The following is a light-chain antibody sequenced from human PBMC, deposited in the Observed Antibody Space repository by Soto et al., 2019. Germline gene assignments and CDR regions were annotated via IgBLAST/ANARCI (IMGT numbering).Light chain of an antibody. Sequence: DIQMTQSPSTLSASVGDRVTITCRASQSISSWLAWYQQKPGKAPKLLIYKASSLESGVPSRFSGSGSGTEFTLXXSSLQPDDFATYYCQQYNSYPWTFGQGTKVEIK. CDR1: QSISSW. J-gene: IGKJ1*01. CDR3: QQYNSYPWT. CDR2: KAS. V-gene: IGKV1-5*03.